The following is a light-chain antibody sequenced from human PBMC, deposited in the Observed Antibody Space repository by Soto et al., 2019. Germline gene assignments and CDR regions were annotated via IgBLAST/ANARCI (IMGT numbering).Light chain of an antibody. V-gene: IGKV3-20*01. CDR3: QQYDTPPRT. CDR2: GAS. Sequence: EIVLTQSPGTLSLSPGERATLSCRASQSVAGTNLAWYQQKPGQAPRLLTFGASFRATGIPDRFSGSGSGTDFTLTIRRLEPEDFAVYYCQQYDTPPRTFGQGTRVEIK. CDR1: QSVAGTN. J-gene: IGKJ1*01.